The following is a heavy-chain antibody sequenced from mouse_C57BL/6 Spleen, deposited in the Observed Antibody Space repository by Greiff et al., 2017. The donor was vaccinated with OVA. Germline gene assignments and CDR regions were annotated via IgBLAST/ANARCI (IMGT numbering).Heavy chain of an antibody. CDR2: IDPSDSYT. CDR1: GYTFTSYW. Sequence: QVQLQQPGAELVMPGASVKLSCKASGYTFTSYWMHWVKQRPGQGLEWIGEIDPSDSYTNYNQKFKGKSTLTGDKSSSTAYMQLSSLTSEDSAVYYCARRGRAYYFDYWGQGTTLTVSS. J-gene: IGHJ2*01. V-gene: IGHV1-69*01. CDR3: ARRGRAYYFDY. D-gene: IGHD3-3*01.